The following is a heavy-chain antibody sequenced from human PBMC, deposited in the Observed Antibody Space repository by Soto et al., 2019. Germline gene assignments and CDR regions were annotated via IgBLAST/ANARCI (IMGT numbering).Heavy chain of an antibody. J-gene: IGHJ4*01. Sequence: SCKASGYTFTSYYMHWVRQAPGKGLEWVAVIWYDGSNKYYADSVKGRFTISRDNSKNTLYLQMNSLRAEDTAVYYCAKRSGYQEAAYLDYWG. CDR2: IWYDGSNK. D-gene: IGHD5-12*01. CDR1: GYTFTSYY. V-gene: IGHV3-33*06. CDR3: AKRSGYQEAAYLDY.